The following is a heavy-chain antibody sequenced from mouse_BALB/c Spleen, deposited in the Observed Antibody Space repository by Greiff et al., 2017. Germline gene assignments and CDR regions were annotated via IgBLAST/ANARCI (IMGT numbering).Heavy chain of an antibody. J-gene: IGHJ2*01. V-gene: IGHV1-54*01. Sequence: VQLVESGAELVRPGPSVKVSCKASGYAFTNYLIEWVKQRPGQGLEWIGVINPGSGGTNYNEKFKGKATLTADKSSSTAYMQLSSLTSDDSAVYFCARAGDLDYWGQGTTLTVSS. CDR1: GYAFTNYL. CDR2: INPGSGGT. CDR3: ARAGDLDY.